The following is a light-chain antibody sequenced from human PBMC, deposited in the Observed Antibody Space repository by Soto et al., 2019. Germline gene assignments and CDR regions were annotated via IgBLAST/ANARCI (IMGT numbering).Light chain of an antibody. Sequence: DIQVAQSPSTLSASVGDRVTITCRASHTINRCLAWYQQKPGKAPKLLIYKAATLKSGVPSRFSGTGSGTEIPITISRQQDDDFTSYYRKHNNGYSEAFGQGTKVDIK. J-gene: IGKJ1*01. CDR2: KAA. CDR1: HTINRC. V-gene: IGKV1-5*03. CDR3: KHNNGYSEA.